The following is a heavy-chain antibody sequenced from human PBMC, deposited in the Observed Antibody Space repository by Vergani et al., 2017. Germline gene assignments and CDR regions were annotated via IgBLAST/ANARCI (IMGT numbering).Heavy chain of an antibody. Sequence: EVQLLESGGGLVQPGGSLRLSCAASGFTFSSYSMNWVRQAPGKGLEWVSSISSSSSYIYYADSVKGRFTISRDNAKNSLYLQMNSLRAEDTAVYYCARDDGGNIVVVVAAFDYWGQGTLVTVSS. D-gene: IGHD2-15*01. J-gene: IGHJ4*02. V-gene: IGHV3-21*01. CDR2: ISSSSSYI. CDR3: ARDDGGNIVVVVAAFDY. CDR1: GFTFSSYS.